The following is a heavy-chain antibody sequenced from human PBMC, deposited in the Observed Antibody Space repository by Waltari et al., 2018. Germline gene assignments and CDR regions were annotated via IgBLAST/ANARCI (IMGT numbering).Heavy chain of an antibody. CDR1: GFSFSNDW. CDR2: ITNDWSGT. V-gene: IGHV3-74*03. J-gene: IGHJ2*01. D-gene: IGHD2-2*01. Sequence: EVQLVESGGGLVQPGGSLRLSCAASGFSFSNDWMHWVRQVPGKGLEWVSRITNDWSGTMYADSVKGRFTISRDNAKNTLFLEMNSLRVEDTAVYYCVKEAPARGDWYLDLWGRGTLLAVSS. CDR3: VKEAPARGDWYLDL.